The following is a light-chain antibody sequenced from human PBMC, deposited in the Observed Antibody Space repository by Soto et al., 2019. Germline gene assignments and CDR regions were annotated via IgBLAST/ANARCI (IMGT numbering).Light chain of an antibody. CDR2: DAS. V-gene: IGKV3-11*01. Sequence: EIVLTQSPATLSLSPGERATLSCRASQSVRRYLAWYQQKPGQAPRLLIYDASNRAPGIPARFSGSGSGTDFTLTISSLEPEDFAVYYSQQRSDWPSTFGGGTKLQIK. J-gene: IGKJ4*01. CDR1: QSVRRY. CDR3: QQRSDWPST.